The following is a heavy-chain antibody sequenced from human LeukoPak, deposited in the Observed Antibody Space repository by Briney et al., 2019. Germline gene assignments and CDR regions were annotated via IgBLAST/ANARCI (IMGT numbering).Heavy chain of an antibody. CDR3: AKDECGSTSCYSVDY. V-gene: IGHV3-23*01. D-gene: IGHD2-2*02. J-gene: IGHJ4*02. CDR2: ISGSGGST. CDR1: GFTFSRYA. Sequence: GGSLRLSCAATGFTFSRYAMSWVRQAPGKGLEWVSAISGSGGSTYYADSVKGRFTISRDNSKNTLYLQMNSLRAEDTAVYYCAKDECGSTSCYSVDYWGQGTLVTVSS.